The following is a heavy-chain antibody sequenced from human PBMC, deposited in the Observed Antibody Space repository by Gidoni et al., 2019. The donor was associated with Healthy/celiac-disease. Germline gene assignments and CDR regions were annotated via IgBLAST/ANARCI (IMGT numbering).Heavy chain of an antibody. D-gene: IGHD2-21*01. V-gene: IGHV4-34*01. CDR2: INHSGST. CDR1: GGSFSGYY. Sequence: QVQLQQWGAGLLKPSETLSHTCAVYGGSFSGYYWSWIRQPPGKGLEWIGEINHSGSTNYNPSLKSRVTISVDTSKNQFSLKLSSVTAADTAVYYCARGRGLWWWTYWGQGTLVTVSS. CDR3: ARGRGLWWWTY. J-gene: IGHJ4*02.